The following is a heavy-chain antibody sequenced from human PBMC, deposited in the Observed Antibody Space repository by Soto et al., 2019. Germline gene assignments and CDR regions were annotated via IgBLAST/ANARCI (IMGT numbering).Heavy chain of an antibody. D-gene: IGHD3-10*01. CDR2: ISYDGSNK. CDR1: GFPFTTYG. J-gene: IGHJ4*02. V-gene: IGHV3-30*03. CDR3: AGGQYYFDY. Sequence: QVQLVESGGGVVQPGRSLRLSCAASGFPFTTYGMHWVREGPGKGLEWVAVISYDGSNKYYADSVKGRFTISRDNSKNTLYLQMNSLRPEDTALYYCAGGQYYFDYRGQGTLGTVSS.